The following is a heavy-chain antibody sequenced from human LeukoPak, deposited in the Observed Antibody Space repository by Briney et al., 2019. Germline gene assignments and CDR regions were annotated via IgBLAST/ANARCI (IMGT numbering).Heavy chain of an antibody. CDR1: GGTFSSYA. V-gene: IGHV1-69*04. CDR2: IIPILGIA. Sequence: GASVKVSCKASGGTFSSYAISWVRQAPGQGLEWMGRIIPILGIANYAQKFQGRVTITADKSTSTAYMELSRLRSDDTAVYYCARDRAARWWFDPWGQGTLVTVSS. J-gene: IGHJ5*02. CDR3: ARDRAARWWFDP. D-gene: IGHD6-6*01.